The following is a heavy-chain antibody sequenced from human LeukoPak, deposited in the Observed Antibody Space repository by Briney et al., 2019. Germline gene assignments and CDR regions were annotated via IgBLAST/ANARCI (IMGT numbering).Heavy chain of an antibody. Sequence: GGSLRLSCAASGFTFSSYSMNWVRQAPGKGLEWVSVIYSGDITYYADSVKGRFTISRDNSKNTLYLQISNLRAEDTAVYYCARGETTMALSPFDYWGQGTLVTVSS. CDR1: GFTFSSYS. J-gene: IGHJ4*02. CDR3: ARGETTMALSPFDY. CDR2: IYSGDIT. D-gene: IGHD4/OR15-4a*01. V-gene: IGHV3-53*01.